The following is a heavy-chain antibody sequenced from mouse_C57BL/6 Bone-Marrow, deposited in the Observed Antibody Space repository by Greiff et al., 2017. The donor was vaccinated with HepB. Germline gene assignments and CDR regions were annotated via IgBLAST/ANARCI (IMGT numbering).Heavy chain of an antibody. CDR3: ARGIFITTVVARGNWYFDV. V-gene: IGHV1-82*01. CDR2: IYPGDGDT. J-gene: IGHJ1*03. CDR1: GYAFSSSW. Sequence: QVQLQQSGPELVKPGASVKISCKASGYAFSSSWMNWVKQRPGKGLEWIGRIYPGDGDTNYNGKFKGKATLTADKSSSTAYMQLSSLTSEDSAVYVCARGIFITTVVARGNWYFDVWGTGTTVTVSS. D-gene: IGHD1-1*01.